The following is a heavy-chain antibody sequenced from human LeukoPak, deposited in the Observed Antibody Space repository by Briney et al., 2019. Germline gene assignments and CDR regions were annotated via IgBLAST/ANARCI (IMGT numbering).Heavy chain of an antibody. V-gene: IGHV3-9*01. J-gene: IGHJ3*02. CDR3: AKGYYYGSGSYSRAFDI. Sequence: GRSLRLSWAASGFRFDDYAMHWVRQAPGKGLEWVSGISWNSDNTGYADSVKGRFTISRDNAKNSLYLQMNSLRAEDTALYYCAKGYYYGSGSYSRAFDIWGQGTMVTVSS. CDR1: GFRFDDYA. D-gene: IGHD3-10*01. CDR2: ISWNSDNT.